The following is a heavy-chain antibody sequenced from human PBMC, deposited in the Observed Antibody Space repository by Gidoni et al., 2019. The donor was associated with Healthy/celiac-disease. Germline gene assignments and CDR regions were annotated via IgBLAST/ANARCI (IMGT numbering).Heavy chain of an antibody. Sequence: EVQLVESGGGLVQPGRSLRLSCTASGFTFGDYAMSWVRQAPGKGLEWVGFIRSKAYGGTTEYAASVKGRFTISRDDSKSIAYLQMNSLKTEDTAVYYCTRDDRGYCSGGSCYGRVYAFDIWGQGTMVTVSS. J-gene: IGHJ3*02. CDR2: IRSKAYGGTT. V-gene: IGHV3-49*04. D-gene: IGHD2-15*01. CDR1: GFTFGDYA. CDR3: TRDDRGYCSGGSCYGRVYAFDI.